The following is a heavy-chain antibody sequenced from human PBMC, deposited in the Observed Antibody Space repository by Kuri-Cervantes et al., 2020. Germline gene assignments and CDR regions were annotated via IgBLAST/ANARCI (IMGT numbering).Heavy chain of an antibody. Sequence: ASVKVSCKASGHTFTSYDINWVRQATGQGLEWLGWINPSGATHYPQNFRDRVSMTRDTSITTAYMELTSLRSDDTAVYYCARALYYDREGDDIWGQGTMVTVSS. V-gene: IGHV1-8*01. J-gene: IGHJ3*02. CDR2: INPSGAT. D-gene: IGHD3-16*01. CDR1: GHTFTSYD. CDR3: ARALYYDREGDDI.